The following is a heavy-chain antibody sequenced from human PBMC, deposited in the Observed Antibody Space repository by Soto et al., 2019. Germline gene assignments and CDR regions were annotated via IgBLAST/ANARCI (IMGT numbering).Heavy chain of an antibody. Sequence: GGSLRLSCAASGFTFSSYWMHWVRQAPGKGLVWVSRINSDGSSTSYADSVKGRFTISRDNAKNTLYLQMNSLRAEDTAVYYCASLGHNWNDNWFDPWGQGTLVTVSS. CDR1: GFTFSSYW. CDR2: INSDGSST. J-gene: IGHJ5*02. V-gene: IGHV3-74*01. D-gene: IGHD1-20*01. CDR3: ASLGHNWNDNWFDP.